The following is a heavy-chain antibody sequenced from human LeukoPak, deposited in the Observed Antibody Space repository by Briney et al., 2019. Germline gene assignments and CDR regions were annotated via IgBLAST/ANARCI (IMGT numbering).Heavy chain of an antibody. J-gene: IGHJ5*02. CDR3: ARRPSITLVRGVIGWFDP. CDR1: GFSLSTSGVG. V-gene: IGHV2-5*02. Sequence: ESGPTLVNPTQTLTLTCTFSGFSLSTSGVGVGWIRQPPGKALEWLALISWVDDTHYSLSLKSRLTITKDTSKNQVVLTMTNMDPVDTATYYCARRPSITLVRGVIGWFDPWGQGTLVTVSS. D-gene: IGHD3-10*01. CDR2: ISWVDDT.